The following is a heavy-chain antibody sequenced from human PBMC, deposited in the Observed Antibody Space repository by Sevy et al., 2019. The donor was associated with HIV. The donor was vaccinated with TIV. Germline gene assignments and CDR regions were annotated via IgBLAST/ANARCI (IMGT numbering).Heavy chain of an antibody. CDR3: AKDILGYCSGGSCYLGYYYYGMDV. J-gene: IGHJ6*02. CDR2: ISYDGSNK. D-gene: IGHD2-15*01. V-gene: IGHV3-30*18. CDR1: GFTFSSYG. Sequence: GGSLRLSCVASGFTFSSYGMHWVRQAPGKGLEWVAVISYDGSNKYYADSVKGRFTISRDNSKNTLYLQMNSLRAEDTAVYYCAKDILGYCSGGSCYLGYYYYGMDVWGQGTTVTVSS.